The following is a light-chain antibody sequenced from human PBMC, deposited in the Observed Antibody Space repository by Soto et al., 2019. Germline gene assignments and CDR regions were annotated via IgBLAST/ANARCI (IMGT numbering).Light chain of an antibody. V-gene: IGKV1-39*01. Sequence: DIQMTQSPSSLSASVGDRVTITCRASQTIGKYLSWYQQKPGKAPELLIYGASNLRGDVPSRFSGSGSGTEFTLTITSLQPEDFATYYCQQSFSAPLFGGGTKVEI. CDR3: QQSFSAPL. CDR2: GAS. CDR1: QTIGKY. J-gene: IGKJ4*01.